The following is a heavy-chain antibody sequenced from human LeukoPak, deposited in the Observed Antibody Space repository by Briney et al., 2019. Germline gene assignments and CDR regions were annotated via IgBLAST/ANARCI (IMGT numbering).Heavy chain of an antibody. CDR1: GGTFSSYA. J-gene: IGHJ4*02. CDR2: IIPIFGTA. Sequence: GSSVKASCKASGGTFSSYAISWVRQAPGQGLEWMGRIIPIFGTANYAQKFQGRVTITTDESTSTAYMELSSLRSEDTAVYYCARHLRPYEYYFDYWGQGTLVTVSS. D-gene: IGHD2-8*01. CDR3: ARHLRPYEYYFDY. V-gene: IGHV1-69*05.